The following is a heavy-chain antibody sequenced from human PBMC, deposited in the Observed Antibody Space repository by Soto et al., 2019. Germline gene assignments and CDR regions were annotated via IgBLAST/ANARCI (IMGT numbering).Heavy chain of an antibody. D-gene: IGHD3-22*01. J-gene: IGHJ4*02. CDR1: GGSISSYY. CDR3: ARGGRYYYDSSGYYDRRGYFDY. Sequence: PSETLSLTCTVSGGSISSYYWSWIRQPAGKGLEWIGRIYTSGSTNYNPSLKSRVTMSVDTSKNQFSLKLSSVTAADTAVYYCARGGRYYYDSSGYYDRRGYFDYWGQGTLVTVS. CDR2: IYTSGST. V-gene: IGHV4-4*07.